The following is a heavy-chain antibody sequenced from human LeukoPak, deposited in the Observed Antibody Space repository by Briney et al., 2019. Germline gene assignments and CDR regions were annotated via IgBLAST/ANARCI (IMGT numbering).Heavy chain of an antibody. CDR3: ARVYSNSHEPDF. D-gene: IGHD6-13*01. CDR2: ISAYNGNT. CDR1: GYTFTNYG. V-gene: IGHV1-18*01. Sequence: ASVKVSCKASGYTFTNYGFIWVRQAPGQGLEWMGWISAYNGNTNYAPKLQDGVSMTTDTSTSTAYLELRSLTSDDTALYYCARVYSNSHEPDFWGQGTMVTVSS. J-gene: IGHJ4*02.